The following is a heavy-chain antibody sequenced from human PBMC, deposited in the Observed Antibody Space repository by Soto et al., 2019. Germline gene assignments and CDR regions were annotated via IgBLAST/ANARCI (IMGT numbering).Heavy chain of an antibody. V-gene: IGHV3-7*03. J-gene: IGHJ4*02. D-gene: IGHD3-3*01. CDR3: ARAPQFYDFWSGYYRSGDLKLYFDS. CDR2: INQDGSEK. Sequence: EVQVVESGGGLVQPGGSLRLSCTASGFTFSTYWMTWVRQAPGKGLEWVANINQDGSEKYYADSVKGRFTISRDNTKNSLYLQMNSLIVEDTAVYYCARAPQFYDFWSGYYRSGDLKLYFDSWGQGTLVTVSS. CDR1: GFTFSTYW.